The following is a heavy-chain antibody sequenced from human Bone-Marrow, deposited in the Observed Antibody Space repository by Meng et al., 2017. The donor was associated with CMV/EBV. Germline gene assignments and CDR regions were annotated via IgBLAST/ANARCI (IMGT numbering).Heavy chain of an antibody. CDR1: GFTFSSYS. Sequence: GESLKISCAASGFTFSSYSMNWVRQAPGKGLEWVSSISSSSSYIYYADSVKGRFTISRDNAKNSLYLQMNSLRAEDTAVYYCARDVSTWIQQRAYGMDVWGKGTRVTVSS. CDR2: ISSSSSYI. V-gene: IGHV3-21*01. D-gene: IGHD5-18*01. CDR3: ARDVSTWIQQRAYGMDV. J-gene: IGHJ6*04.